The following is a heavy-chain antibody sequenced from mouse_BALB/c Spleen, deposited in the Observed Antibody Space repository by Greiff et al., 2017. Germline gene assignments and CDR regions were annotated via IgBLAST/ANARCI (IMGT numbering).Heavy chain of an antibody. V-gene: IGHV1S81*02. Sequence: VQLQQPGAELVKPGASVKLSCKASGYTFTSYWMHWVKQRPGQGLEWIGEINPSNGRTNYNEKFKSKATLTVDKSSSTAYMQLSSLTSEDSAVYYCARGQTVPFAYWGQGTLVTVSA. CDR2: INPSNGRT. J-gene: IGHJ3*01. CDR1: GYTFTSYW. D-gene: IGHD4-1*01. CDR3: ARGQTVPFAY.